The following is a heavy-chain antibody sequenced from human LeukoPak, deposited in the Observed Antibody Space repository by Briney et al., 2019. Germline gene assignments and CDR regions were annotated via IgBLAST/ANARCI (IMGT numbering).Heavy chain of an antibody. D-gene: IGHD6-13*01. V-gene: IGHV3-9*01. CDR2: ISWNSGSI. CDR3: AKGRRSSWKLGFFQD. J-gene: IGHJ1*01. CDR1: GFTFDDHA. Sequence: GRSLRLSCAASGFTFDDHAMHWVRQAPGKGLGWVSGISWNSGSIGYADSVKGRFTLSRETAKNSLYLQINSPRAEETRLYYCAKGRRSSWKLGFFQDWGQGTLVTVSS.